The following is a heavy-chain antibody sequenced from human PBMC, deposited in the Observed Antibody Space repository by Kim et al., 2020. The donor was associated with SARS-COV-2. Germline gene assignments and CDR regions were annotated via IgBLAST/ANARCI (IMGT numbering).Heavy chain of an antibody. D-gene: IGHD5-12*01. CDR1: GGTFSSYA. CDR2: IIPISATA. V-gene: IGHV1-69*13. CDR3: ATSSAYGSSYYYGMHL. Sequence: SVKVSCKASGGTFSSYAISWVRQAPGQGLEWMGGIIPISATARYAQKFQGRVTITADESTSTAYMEMSSLKSEDTAVYYCATSSAYGSSYYYGMHLWVQ. J-gene: IGHJ6*02.